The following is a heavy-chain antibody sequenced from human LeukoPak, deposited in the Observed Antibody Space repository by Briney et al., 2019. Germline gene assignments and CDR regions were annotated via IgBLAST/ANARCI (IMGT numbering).Heavy chain of an antibody. CDR2: INHSGST. CDR1: GGSFSGYY. Sequence: SETLSLTCAVYGGSFSGYYWSWIRQPPGKGLEWIGEINHSGSTNYNPSLKSRVTISVDTSKNQFSLKLSSVTAADTAVYFCARSYSSGGVFDYWGQGTLVTVSS. D-gene: IGHD6-19*01. CDR3: ARSYSSGGVFDY. V-gene: IGHV4-34*01. J-gene: IGHJ4*02.